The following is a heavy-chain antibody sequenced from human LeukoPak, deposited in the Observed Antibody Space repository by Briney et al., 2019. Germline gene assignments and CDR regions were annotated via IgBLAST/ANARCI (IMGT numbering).Heavy chain of an antibody. V-gene: IGHV4-59*01. CDR1: GGSISSYY. D-gene: IGHD6-19*01. J-gene: IGHJ4*02. CDR3: ARGRSSGFAY. CDR2: IYYSGST. Sequence: SETLSLTCTVSGGSISSYYWSWIRQPPGKGLEWIGYIYYSGSTNYNPSLKSRVTISVDTSKNQFSLKLSSVTAADTAVYYCARGRSSGFAYWGQGTLVTVSP.